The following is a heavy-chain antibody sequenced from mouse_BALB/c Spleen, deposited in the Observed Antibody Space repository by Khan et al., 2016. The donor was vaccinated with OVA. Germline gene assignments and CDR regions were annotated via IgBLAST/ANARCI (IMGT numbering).Heavy chain of an antibody. J-gene: IGHJ4*01. V-gene: IGHV9-2-1*01. Sequence: IQLVQSGPELKKPGETVKISCKASGYTFTDYSMHWVKQAPGKGLKWMGWINTETGEPTYADDFKGRFAFSLETSASTAYLQINNLKNEDTATYVCARGGGSYAMDYWGQGTSVTVSS. CDR1: GYTFTDYS. CDR3: ARGGGSYAMDY. CDR2: INTETGEP.